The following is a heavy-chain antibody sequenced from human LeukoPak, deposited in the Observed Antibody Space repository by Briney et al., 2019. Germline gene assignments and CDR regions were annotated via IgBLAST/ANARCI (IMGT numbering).Heavy chain of an antibody. V-gene: IGHV4-31*03. Sequence: SQTLSLTCTVSGGSISSGGYYWSWIRQHPGTGLEWIGYIYYSGTTNYNPSLKSRVTISVDTSKNQFSLKLSSVTAADTAVYYCARGVPQWPARVDYWGQGTLVTVSS. D-gene: IGHD6-19*01. CDR1: GGSISSGGYY. J-gene: IGHJ4*02. CDR2: IYYSGTT. CDR3: ARGVPQWPARVDY.